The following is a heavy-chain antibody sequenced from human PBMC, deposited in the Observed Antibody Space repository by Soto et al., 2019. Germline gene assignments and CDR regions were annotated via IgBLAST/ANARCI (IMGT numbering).Heavy chain of an antibody. V-gene: IGHV4-61*01. J-gene: IGHJ4*02. D-gene: IGHD3-22*01. CDR3: ARGRKYYYDNTGPYYFEH. Sequence: LSLTCSVSSGSVSSGTYYWSWIRQPPGRGLEWIGHIYSSGSTNYNPSLKSRVTISVDTSKNQFSLILSSVTAADTAMYYCARGRKYYYDNTGPYYFEHWGQGTLVTVSS. CDR2: IYSSGST. CDR1: SGSVSSGTYY.